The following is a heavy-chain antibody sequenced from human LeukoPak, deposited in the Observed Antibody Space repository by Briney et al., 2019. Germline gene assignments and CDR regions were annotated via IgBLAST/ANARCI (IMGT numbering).Heavy chain of an antibody. CDR3: ARGRHPDGDYDSSGNPFDY. CDR2: IDHSGRT. J-gene: IGHJ4*02. CDR1: GGSFRVYY. D-gene: IGHD3-22*01. Sequence: PAEPLSLTCAVYGGSFRVYYWSCIPQPPGKALEGMGEIDHSGRTNYTPSLKSRVTISVDTSKNQFSLKLSSVTAADTAVYNCARGRHPDGDYDSSGNPFDYWGQGTPVTVSS. V-gene: IGHV4-34*01.